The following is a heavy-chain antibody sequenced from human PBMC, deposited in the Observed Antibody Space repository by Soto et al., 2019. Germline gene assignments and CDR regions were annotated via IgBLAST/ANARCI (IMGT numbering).Heavy chain of an antibody. CDR3: ATSFGSGYRAFDY. J-gene: IGHJ4*02. V-gene: IGHV1-69*02. CDR1: GDTFNFYT. CDR2: IIPYLSVS. D-gene: IGHD3-10*01. Sequence: QVQLVQSGAEVKKPGSSLRVSCKASGDTFNFYTINWVRQAPGLGLEWLGRIIPYLSVSNYAQKFQGRVTITADKSTNIAYMEVRSLRSEDTAMYYCATSFGSGYRAFDYWGQGALVTVSS.